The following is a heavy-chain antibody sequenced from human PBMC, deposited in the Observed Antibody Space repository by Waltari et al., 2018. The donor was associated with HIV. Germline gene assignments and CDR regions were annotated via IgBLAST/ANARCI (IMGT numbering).Heavy chain of an antibody. J-gene: IGHJ5*02. CDR2: INPISGGT. Sequence: QVHLVQSGPEVKKPGASMKVSCKASGYMFTGHYMHWLRQAPGQGLEWMGWINPISGGTNYAQTLQGRVTMTRDASINTVYMELKSLRYDDTAMYYCARESGYQLVRWLDPWGQETRVTVSS. V-gene: IGHV1-2*02. D-gene: IGHD2-2*01. CDR1: GYMFTGHY. CDR3: ARESGYQLVRWLDP.